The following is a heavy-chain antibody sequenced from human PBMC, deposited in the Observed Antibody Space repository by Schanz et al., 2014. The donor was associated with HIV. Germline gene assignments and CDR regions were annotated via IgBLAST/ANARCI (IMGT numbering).Heavy chain of an antibody. J-gene: IGHJ2*01. CDR3: VRGLSFHYDREGYYLNWYFDF. D-gene: IGHD3-22*01. Sequence: QVQLVLSGAEVKRPGASVKVSCKASGYTFTSYGITWVRQAPGQGLEWMGWISTYNGNTIYAQKFQGRVTMTTDTSTSTAYMELRSLRSDDTAVYYCVRGLSFHYDREGYYLNWYFDFWGRGTLVAVSP. CDR1: GYTFTSYG. CDR2: ISTYNGNT. V-gene: IGHV1-18*01.